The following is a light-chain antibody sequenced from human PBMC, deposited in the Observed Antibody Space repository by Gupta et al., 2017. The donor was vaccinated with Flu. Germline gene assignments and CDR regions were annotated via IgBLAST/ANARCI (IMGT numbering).Light chain of an antibody. V-gene: IGKV3-11*01. J-gene: IGKJ1*01. Sequence: EIVLTQSPATLSLSPGERATLSCRASQSVSSYLAWYQQKPGQAPRLLIYDASNRATGIPARFSGSGSGTXFTLTIXSREPEDFAVYYCQQRSNCPWTFGXGTKVEIK. CDR2: DAS. CDR1: QSVSSY. CDR3: QQRSNCPWT.